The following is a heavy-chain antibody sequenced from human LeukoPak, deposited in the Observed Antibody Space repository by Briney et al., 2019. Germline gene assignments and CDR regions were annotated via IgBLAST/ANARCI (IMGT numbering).Heavy chain of an antibody. CDR2: INHSGST. CDR3: ARHVSVAVTNFFDY. CDR1: GGSFSGYY. D-gene: IGHD6-19*01. J-gene: IGHJ4*02. V-gene: IGHV4-34*01. Sequence: SETLSLTCAVYGGSFSGYYWSWIRQPPGKGLEWIGEINHSGSTNYNPSLKSRVTISVDTSKNQFSLRLSSVTAADTAVYYCARHVSVAVTNFFDYWGQGTLVTVSS.